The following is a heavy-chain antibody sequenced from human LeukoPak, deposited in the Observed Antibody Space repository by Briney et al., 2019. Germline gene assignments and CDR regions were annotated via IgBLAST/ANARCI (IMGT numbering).Heavy chain of an antibody. D-gene: IGHD6-13*01. V-gene: IGHV4-4*07. Sequence: SETLSLTCTVSGGSISSYYWSWIRQPAGKGLEWIGRIYTSGSTNYNPSLKSRVTISVDRSKNQFSLKLSSVTAADTAVYYCARQAPALAGIAAPSSFDCWGQGTLVTVSS. CDR1: GGSISSYY. CDR3: ARQAPALAGIAAPSSFDC. CDR2: IYTSGST. J-gene: IGHJ4*02.